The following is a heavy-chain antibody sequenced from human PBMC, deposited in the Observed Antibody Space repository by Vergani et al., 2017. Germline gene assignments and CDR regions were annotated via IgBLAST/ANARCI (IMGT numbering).Heavy chain of an antibody. Sequence: QESGPGLVKPSQTLSLTCTVSGGSISSGSYYWSWIRQPAGKGLEWLALIYWDDDKRYSPSLKSRLTITKDTSKNQVVLTMTNMDPVDTATYYCAHMVVVVPAAIAWFDPWGQGTLVTVSS. CDR1: GGSISSGSYY. D-gene: IGHD2-2*02. CDR3: AHMVVVVPAAIAWFDP. J-gene: IGHJ5*02. CDR2: IYWDDDK. V-gene: IGHV2-5*08.